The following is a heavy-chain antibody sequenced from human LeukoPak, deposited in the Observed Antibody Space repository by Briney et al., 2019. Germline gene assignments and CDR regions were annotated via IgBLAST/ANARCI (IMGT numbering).Heavy chain of an antibody. CDR3: ARGRQYQLWWFDP. CDR1: GGSISSYY. V-gene: IGHV4-59*01. CDR2: IYYSGST. D-gene: IGHD2-2*01. J-gene: IGHJ5*02. Sequence: SETLSLTCTVSGGSISSYYWSWIRQPPGKGLEWIGYIYYSGSTNYNPSLKSRVTISVDTSKNQIPLKLSSVTAADTAVYYCARGRQYQLWWFDPWGQGTLVTVSS.